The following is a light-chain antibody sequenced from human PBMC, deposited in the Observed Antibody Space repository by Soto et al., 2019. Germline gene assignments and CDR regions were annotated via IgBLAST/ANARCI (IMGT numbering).Light chain of an antibody. V-gene: IGKV3-15*01. CDR1: QSVSSN. Sequence: EIVMTQSPVTLSVSPGERATLSCRASQSVSSNLAWYQQQPGQAPRLLIYGASTRATGFPARFSGSGSGTEFTLTISSLQSEDFAVYYCQQYNNWPLTFGGGTKVDIK. CDR3: QQYNNWPLT. J-gene: IGKJ4*01. CDR2: GAS.